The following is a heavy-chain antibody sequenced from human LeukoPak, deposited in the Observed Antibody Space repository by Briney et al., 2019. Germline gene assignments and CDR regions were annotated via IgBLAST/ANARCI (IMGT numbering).Heavy chain of an antibody. V-gene: IGHV3-7*01. CDR2: IKQDGSEK. Sequence: GGSLRLSCAASGFTFSSYWMSWVRQAPGKGLEWVANIKQDGSEKYYVDSVKGRFTISRDNAKNSLYLQMNSLRAEDTAVYYCARAEFGELYLFDYWGQGTLVTVSS. CDR1: GFTFSSYW. CDR3: ARAEFGELYLFDY. D-gene: IGHD3-10*01. J-gene: IGHJ4*02.